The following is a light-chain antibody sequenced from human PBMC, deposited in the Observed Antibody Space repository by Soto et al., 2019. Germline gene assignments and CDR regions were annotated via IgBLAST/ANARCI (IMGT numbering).Light chain of an antibody. Sequence: QSVLTQPASVSGSPGQSISISCIGSSNDIGGYDHVSWYQQHPGKAPKLIIYDVTDRPSGVSIRFSVSKSGNTASLTISGLQPEDEADYYCISYKNTNIHVILGGGTKVPVL. CDR2: DVT. V-gene: IGLV2-14*03. J-gene: IGLJ2*01. CDR1: SNDIGGYDH. CDR3: ISYKNTNIHVI.